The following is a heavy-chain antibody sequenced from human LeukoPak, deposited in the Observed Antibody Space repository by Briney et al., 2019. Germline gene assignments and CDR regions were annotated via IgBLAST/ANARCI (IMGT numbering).Heavy chain of an antibody. V-gene: IGHV4-59*01. Sequence: SETLSLTCTVSGGSISSYYWSWIRQPPGKGLEWIGYIYYSGSTNYSPSLKSRVTISVDTSKNQFSLKLSSVTAADTAVYYCARSPDYGDYFDYWGQGTLVTVSS. CDR1: GGSISSYY. D-gene: IGHD4-17*01. CDR2: IYYSGST. CDR3: ARSPDYGDYFDY. J-gene: IGHJ4*02.